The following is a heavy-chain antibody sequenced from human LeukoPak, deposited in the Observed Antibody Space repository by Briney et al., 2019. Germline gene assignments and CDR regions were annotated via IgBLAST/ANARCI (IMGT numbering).Heavy chain of an antibody. J-gene: IGHJ4*02. CDR1: GYTLTELS. V-gene: IGHV1-24*01. Sequence: ASVKVSCKVSGYTLTELSMHWVRQAPGKGLEWMGGFDPEDGGTIYAQKFQGRVTMTEDTSTDTAYMELSSLRSEDTAVYYCATDRLLRIAAAGILWYYWGQGTLVTVSS. CDR2: FDPEDGGT. CDR3: ATDRLLRIAAAGILWYY. D-gene: IGHD6-13*01.